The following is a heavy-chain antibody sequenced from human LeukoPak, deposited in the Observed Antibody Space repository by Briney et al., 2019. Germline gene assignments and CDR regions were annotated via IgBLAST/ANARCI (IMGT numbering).Heavy chain of an antibody. CDR2: ISSSSSTI. D-gene: IGHD2-8*02. Sequence: GGSLRLSCAASGFTFSSYSMNWVRQAPGKGLEWVSYISSSSSTIYYADSVKGRFTISRDNAKNSLYLQMNSLRAEDTAVYYCARDVLVATPILYYYYYMDVWGKGTTVTVSS. CDR3: ARDVLVATPILYYYYYMDV. J-gene: IGHJ6*03. CDR1: GFTFSSYS. V-gene: IGHV3-48*01.